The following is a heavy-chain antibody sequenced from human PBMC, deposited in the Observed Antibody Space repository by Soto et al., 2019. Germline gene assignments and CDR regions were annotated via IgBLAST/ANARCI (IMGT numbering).Heavy chain of an antibody. CDR1: GFTVSSDF. J-gene: IGHJ4*02. D-gene: IGHD2-21*01. V-gene: IGHV3-66*01. Sequence: EVQLVESGGGLVQPGGSLRLSCAATGFTVSSDFMYWDRQAPGKGLEWVTTIYSGDNIYYTDSVKGRFTISRDNSKNTLYLQMNSLRAEDTAVYHCATRGEWGQGTLVTVSS. CDR3: ATRGE. CDR2: IYSGDNI.